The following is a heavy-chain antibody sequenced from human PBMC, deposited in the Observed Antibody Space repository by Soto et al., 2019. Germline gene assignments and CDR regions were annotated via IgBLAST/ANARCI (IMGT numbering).Heavy chain of an antibody. Sequence: GASVKVSCKASGGFNNYAVSWVRQAPGQGLEWMGVTIPELGTSNYAQRLQGRVTITVDKATNTAYLNLTTLTSEDTAIYYCARTSTTRIDYWGQGTLVTSPQ. J-gene: IGHJ4*02. CDR2: TIPELGTS. D-gene: IGHD1-1*01. CDR1: GGFNNYA. CDR3: ARTSTTRIDY. V-gene: IGHV1-69*10.